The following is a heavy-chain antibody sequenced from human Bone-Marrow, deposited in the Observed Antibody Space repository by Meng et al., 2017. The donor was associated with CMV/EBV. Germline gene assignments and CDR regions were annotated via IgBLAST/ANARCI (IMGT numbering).Heavy chain of an antibody. Sequence: KASGSTFTGYYFHWVRQAPGQGLDWMGVINPSGSTTVSAQRFQVRITLTRDTSTSTLYMELSSLRSEDTAMYFCARRLDGSSKLGLGYWGQGTLVTVSS. V-gene: IGHV1-46*01. CDR3: ARRLDGSSKLGLGY. D-gene: IGHD1-26*01. CDR1: GSTFTGYY. CDR2: INPSGSTT. J-gene: IGHJ4*02.